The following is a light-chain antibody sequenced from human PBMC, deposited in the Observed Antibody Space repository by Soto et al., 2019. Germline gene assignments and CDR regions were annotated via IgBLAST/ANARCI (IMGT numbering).Light chain of an antibody. Sequence: EIVMTQSPATLAVSPGQLATLSCRASQSVSSNLAWYQQKPGQAPRLLIYGASIRATGIPARFSGSRSGTELTLTITSLPSEDFAVYYCQQFNNRPRTFGQGTKLEIK. J-gene: IGKJ2*01. CDR2: GAS. CDR3: QQFNNRPRT. V-gene: IGKV3-15*01. CDR1: QSVSSN.